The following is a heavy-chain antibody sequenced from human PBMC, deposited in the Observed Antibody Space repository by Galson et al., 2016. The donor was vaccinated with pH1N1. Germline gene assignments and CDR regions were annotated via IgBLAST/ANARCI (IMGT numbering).Heavy chain of an antibody. CDR3: AKDLSSDYGDYGLDY. CDR1: GFTFSSYA. Sequence: SLRLSCAASGFTFSSYAMSWVRQAPGKGLGWVSAISGRGESTYYSDSVKGHLTISRDNSKNTLYLQMNSLRTEDTAVYYCAKDLSSDYGDYGLDYWGQGTLVTVSS. J-gene: IGHJ4*02. D-gene: IGHD4-17*01. CDR2: ISGRGEST. V-gene: IGHV3-23*01.